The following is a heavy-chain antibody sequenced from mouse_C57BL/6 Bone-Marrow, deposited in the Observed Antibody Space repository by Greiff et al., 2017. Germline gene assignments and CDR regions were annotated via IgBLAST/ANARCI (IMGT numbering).Heavy chain of an antibody. CDR2: IHPNSGST. V-gene: IGHV1-64*01. CDR3: ARLSFGYAMDY. Sequence: VQLQQSGAELVKPGASVKLSCKASGYTFTSYWMHWVKQRPGQGLEWIGMIHPNSGSTNYNEKFKSKATLTVDKSSSTAYMQLSSLTSEDSAVYYCARLSFGYAMDYWGQGTSVTVSS. CDR1: GYTFTSYW. J-gene: IGHJ4*01.